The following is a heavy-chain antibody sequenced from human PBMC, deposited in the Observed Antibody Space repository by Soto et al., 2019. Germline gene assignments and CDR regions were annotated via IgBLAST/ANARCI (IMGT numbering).Heavy chain of an antibody. V-gene: IGHV1-24*01. D-gene: IGHD1-26*01. Sequence: GASVKVSCKVSGYGLAELSMHWVRQAPGKGLEWMGGFDPEDGETIYAQKFQGRVTMTEDTSTDTAYMELSSLRSEDTAVYYCATVSSGSYYVTDYWGQGTLVTVSS. CDR3: ATVSSGSYYVTDY. CDR2: FDPEDGET. J-gene: IGHJ4*02. CDR1: GYGLAELS.